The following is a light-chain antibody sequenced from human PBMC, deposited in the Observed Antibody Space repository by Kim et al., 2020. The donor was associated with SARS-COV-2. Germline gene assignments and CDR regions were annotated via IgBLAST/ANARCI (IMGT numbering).Light chain of an antibody. CDR1: SLRSYY. CDR2: GKN. Sequence: VALRQTVRITCQGASLRSYYASWYQQKPGQAPVLVIYGKNNRPSGIPDRFSGSSSGNTASLTITGAQAEDEADYYCNSRDSSGNVVFGGGTQLTVL. V-gene: IGLV3-19*01. CDR3: NSRDSSGNVV. J-gene: IGLJ2*01.